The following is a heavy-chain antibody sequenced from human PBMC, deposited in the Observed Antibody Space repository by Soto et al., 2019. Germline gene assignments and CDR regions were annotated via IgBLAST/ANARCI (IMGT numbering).Heavy chain of an antibody. Sequence: SVKVSCKASGGTFSSYAISWVRQAPGQGLEWMGGIIPIFGTANYAQKFQGRVTITADESTSTAYMELSSLRSEDTAVYYCARDXGFPSSSWSYYYYGMDVWGQGTTVTVSS. CDR1: GGTFSSYA. D-gene: IGHD6-13*01. J-gene: IGHJ6*02. CDR2: IIPIFGTA. CDR3: ARDXGFPSSSWSYYYYGMDV. V-gene: IGHV1-69*13.